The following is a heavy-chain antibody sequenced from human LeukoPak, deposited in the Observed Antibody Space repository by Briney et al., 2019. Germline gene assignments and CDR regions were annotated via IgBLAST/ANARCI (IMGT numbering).Heavy chain of an antibody. CDR3: AKEGRSLQTY. J-gene: IGHJ4*02. CDR1: GFMFSSNW. CDR2: IKEDGTET. V-gene: IGHV3-7*03. D-gene: IGHD5-24*01. Sequence: GGSLRLSCAASGFMFSSNWMSWVRLAPGKGLEWVANIKEDGTETYYVDPVKGRFTISRDNAKNSLYLQMNSLGVEDTAVYYCAKEGRSLQTYWGQGTLVTVSS.